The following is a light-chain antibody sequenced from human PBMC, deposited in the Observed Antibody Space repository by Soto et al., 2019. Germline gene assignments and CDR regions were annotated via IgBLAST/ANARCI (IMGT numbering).Light chain of an antibody. CDR3: GTWDSILSAHV. J-gene: IGLJ1*01. Sequence: QSVLTQPPSVSAAPGQKVTISCSGSSSSIGYNYVSWYQQLPDTAPKLLIYDNNKRPSGLPDRFSGSNSGTSATLGITGLQTGDEADYYCGTWDSILSAHVFGTGTKLTVL. CDR2: DNN. V-gene: IGLV1-51*01. CDR1: SSSIGYNY.